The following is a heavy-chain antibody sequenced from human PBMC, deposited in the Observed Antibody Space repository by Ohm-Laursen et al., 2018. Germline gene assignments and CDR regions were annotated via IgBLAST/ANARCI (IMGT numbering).Heavy chain of an antibody. V-gene: IGHV1-2*02. CDR2: IDIGNGNT. J-gene: IGHJ3*01. D-gene: IGHD5-12*01. CDR1: GYNFIAYY. CDR3: ARDYEHVYDV. Sequence: ASVKVSCKASGYNFIAYYIHWVQQVPGQGLEWMAWIDIGNGNTNYPQNFQGRVTVTRDTSISTVYMDLSSLRSDDTAIYYCARDYEHVYDVWGQGTVITVSS.